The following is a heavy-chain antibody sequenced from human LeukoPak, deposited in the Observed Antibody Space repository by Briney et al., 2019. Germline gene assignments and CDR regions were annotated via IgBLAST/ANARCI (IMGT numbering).Heavy chain of an antibody. CDR3: ARDCPPYGSGTRPGYFDY. CDR1: GFTFSNYA. D-gene: IGHD3-10*01. J-gene: IGHJ4*02. CDR2: ISYDGSNK. V-gene: IGHV3-30-3*01. Sequence: TGGSLRLSCAASGFTFSNYAMHWVRQAPGKGLEWVAVISYDGSNKYYADSVKGRFTISRDNSKNTLYLQMSSLRAEDTAMYYCARDCPPYGSGTRPGYFDYWGQGALVTVSS.